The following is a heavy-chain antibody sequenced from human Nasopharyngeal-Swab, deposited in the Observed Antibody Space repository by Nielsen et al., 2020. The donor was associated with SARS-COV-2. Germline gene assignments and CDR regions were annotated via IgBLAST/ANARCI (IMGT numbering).Heavy chain of an antibody. V-gene: IGHV4-34*01. D-gene: IGHD3-3*01. CDR3: ARASYDFWSGYYLADYMDV. Sequence: WIRQPPGKGLEWIGEINHSGSTNYNPSLKSRVTTSVDTSKNQFSLKLSSVTAADTAVYYCARASYDFWSGYYLADYMDVWGKGTTVTVSS. J-gene: IGHJ6*03. CDR2: INHSGST.